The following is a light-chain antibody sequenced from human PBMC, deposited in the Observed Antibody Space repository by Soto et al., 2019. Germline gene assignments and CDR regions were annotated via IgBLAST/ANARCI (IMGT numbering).Light chain of an antibody. V-gene: IGKV3-20*01. Sequence: EIVLTQSPGTLPLSPGERATLSCRASQSVSSTYLAWYQQKPGRAPRLLIYGASSRATGIPSRFSGSGSGTDFTLTISRLEPEDFAVYYCQQYGSSPWTFGQGTKVDIK. CDR3: QQYGSSPWT. J-gene: IGKJ1*01. CDR1: QSVSSTY. CDR2: GAS.